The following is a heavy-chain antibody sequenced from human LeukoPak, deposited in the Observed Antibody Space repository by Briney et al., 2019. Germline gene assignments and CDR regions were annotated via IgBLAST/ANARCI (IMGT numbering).Heavy chain of an antibody. CDR2: IYYSGST. V-gene: IGHV4-39*01. CDR3: ASPYGSGSYPVYY. Sequence: PSETLSLTCTVSGGSISSSSYYWGWIRQPPGKGLEWIGSIYYSGSTYYNPSLKSRVTISVDTSKNQFSLKLSSVTSADTAVYYCASPYGSGSYPVYYWGQGTLVTVSS. J-gene: IGHJ4*02. CDR1: GGSISSSSYY. D-gene: IGHD3-10*01.